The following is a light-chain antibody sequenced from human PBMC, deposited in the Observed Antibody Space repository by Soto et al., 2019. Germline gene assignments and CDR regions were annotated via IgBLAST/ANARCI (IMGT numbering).Light chain of an antibody. Sequence: DIQMTQSPSSLSASVGDRVTITCRASQSISSYLNWYQQKPGKAPKLLIYAASSLQSGVPSRFSGSGSGTDFTLTISSLQPEDFAVYYCLQANRVPLSFGQGTRLEIK. CDR1: QSISSY. CDR2: AAS. J-gene: IGKJ5*01. V-gene: IGKV1-39*01. CDR3: LQANRVPLS.